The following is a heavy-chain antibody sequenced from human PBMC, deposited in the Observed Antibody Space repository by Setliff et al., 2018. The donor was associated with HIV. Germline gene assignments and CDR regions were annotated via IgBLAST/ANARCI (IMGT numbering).Heavy chain of an antibody. Sequence: GGSLRLSCAASVFTFNNYGMNWVRQAPGKGLEWVAFIRYDGSQKYYVDSVKGRFTISRDNSKNTLYLQMNSLRAEDTAVYYCAKEVSRYCSSTSCGTGAFDIWGQGTMVTVSS. D-gene: IGHD2-2*01. CDR2: IRYDGSQK. CDR3: AKEVSRYCSSTSCGTGAFDI. CDR1: VFTFNNYG. V-gene: IGHV3-30*02. J-gene: IGHJ3*02.